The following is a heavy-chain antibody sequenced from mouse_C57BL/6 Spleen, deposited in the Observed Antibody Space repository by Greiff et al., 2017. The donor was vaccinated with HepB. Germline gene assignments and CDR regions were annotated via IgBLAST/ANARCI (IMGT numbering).Heavy chain of an antibody. Sequence: EVQLQQSGAELVRPGASVKLSCTASGFNIKDDYMHWVKQRPEQGLEWIGWIDPENGDTEYASKFQGKATITADPSSNTAYLQLSSLTSEDTAVYYCTRVWLRHFDYWGQGTTLTVSS. CDR3: TRVWLRHFDY. V-gene: IGHV14-4*01. J-gene: IGHJ2*01. CDR1: GFNIKDDY. D-gene: IGHD2-2*01. CDR2: IDPENGDT.